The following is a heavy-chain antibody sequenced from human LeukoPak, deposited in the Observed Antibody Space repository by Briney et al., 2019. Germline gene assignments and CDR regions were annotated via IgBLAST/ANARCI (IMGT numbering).Heavy chain of an antibody. CDR2: INHSGST. V-gene: IGHV4-34*01. D-gene: IGHD2-2*01. J-gene: IGHJ6*03. Sequence: LRLSCAASGFTFSSYGMHWVRQPPGKGLEWIGEINHSGSTNYNPSLKSRVTISVDTSKNQFSLKLSSVTAADTAVYYCARGGGVVPAAINMDVWGKGTTVTVSS. CDR1: GFTFSSYG. CDR3: ARGGGVVPAAINMDV.